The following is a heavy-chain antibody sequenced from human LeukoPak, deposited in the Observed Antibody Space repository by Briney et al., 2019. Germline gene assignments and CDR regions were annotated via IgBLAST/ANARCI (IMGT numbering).Heavy chain of an antibody. Sequence: SETLSLTCTVYGGSFSGYYWSWIRQPPGKGLEWIGEINHSGSTNYNPSLKSRVPISVDTSKNQFSLKLSSVTAADTAVYYCARLTHTYYFDYWGQGTLVTVSS. J-gene: IGHJ4*02. V-gene: IGHV4-34*01. CDR1: GGSFSGYY. CDR2: INHSGST. CDR3: ARLTHTYYFDY.